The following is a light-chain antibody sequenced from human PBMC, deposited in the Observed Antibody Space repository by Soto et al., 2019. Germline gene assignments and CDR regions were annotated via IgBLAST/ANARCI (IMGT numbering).Light chain of an antibody. CDR3: QQTYSTPRT. V-gene: IGKV1-39*01. Sequence: DIQMTQSPYSLSASVGDRVTITCRASQTISSYLNWYQQKPGKAPNLLIYAASSLQSGVPSRFSGSGSGTDLTLTISSLQPEDFAIYYCQQTYSTPRTFGQGTKVEIK. CDR1: QTISSY. J-gene: IGKJ1*01. CDR2: AAS.